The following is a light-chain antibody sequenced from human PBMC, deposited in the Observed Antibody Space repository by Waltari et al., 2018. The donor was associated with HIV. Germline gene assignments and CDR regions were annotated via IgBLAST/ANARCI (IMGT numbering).Light chain of an antibody. CDR1: KGISSY. CDR3: QQYYIYPHT. CDR2: AGS. V-gene: IGKV1-8*01. J-gene: IGKJ2*01. Sequence: IPLTQSASSFSASTGDRVTIACRASKGISSYLYCYHQKPGKAPKLLIYAGSTLQSGVPSRVVGSGSGTDYTLTIGCLQSSDFATYYCQQYYIYPHTLGQWTKREIK.